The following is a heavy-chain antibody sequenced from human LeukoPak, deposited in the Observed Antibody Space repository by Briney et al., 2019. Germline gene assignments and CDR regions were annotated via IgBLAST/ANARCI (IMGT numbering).Heavy chain of an antibody. CDR1: GFTFSSYS. CDR3: ARSRSQDWFGP. J-gene: IGHJ5*02. Sequence: GGSLRLSCAASGFTFSSYSMNWVRQAPGKGLEWVSSISSSSSYIYYADSVKGRFTISRDNAKNSLYLQMNSLRAEDTAVYYCARSRSQDWFGPWGQGTLVTVSS. V-gene: IGHV3-21*01. CDR2: ISSSSSYI.